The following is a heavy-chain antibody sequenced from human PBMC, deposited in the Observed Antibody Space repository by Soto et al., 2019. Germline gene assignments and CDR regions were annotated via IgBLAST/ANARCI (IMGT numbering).Heavy chain of an antibody. J-gene: IGHJ4*02. CDR3: ASKPYESQGTFDY. CDR1: GGSISTSQW. D-gene: IGHD3-22*01. CDR2: KYHSGSS. V-gene: IGHV4-4*02. Sequence: QVQLWESGPGLVKPSETLSLTCTVSGGSISTSQWWSWLRQPPGKGLEWIGEKYHSGSSNYNTSLTAPVTISLDNSNNHFSLKLTSVAAADTAVYYCASKPYESQGTFDYWGQGTLVTVSS.